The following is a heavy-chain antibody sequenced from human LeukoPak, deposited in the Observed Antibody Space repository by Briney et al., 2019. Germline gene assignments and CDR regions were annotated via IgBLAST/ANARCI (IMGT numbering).Heavy chain of an antibody. D-gene: IGHD3-16*01. CDR3: ARGGGSWFDP. J-gene: IGHJ5*02. Sequence: RASVKVSCKASGYTFTGYYMHWVRQAPGQGLEWMGWINAGNGNTKYSQEFQGRVTITRDTSASTAYMELSSLRSEDMAVYYCARGGGSWFDPWGQGTLVTVSS. CDR1: GYTFTGYY. V-gene: IGHV1-3*03. CDR2: INAGNGNT.